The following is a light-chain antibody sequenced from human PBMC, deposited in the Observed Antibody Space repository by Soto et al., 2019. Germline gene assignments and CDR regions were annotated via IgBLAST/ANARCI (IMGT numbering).Light chain of an antibody. CDR3: QQYDYLPRT. Sequence: DVQMTQSPASLSASIGDRITITCQASQDINKYLNWYQQKPGKAPKLLIYDASNLEKGVPSRFSGSSSGTDLTFTISSLQPEDTATYYCQQYDYLPRTFGQGTRLEI. J-gene: IGKJ5*01. V-gene: IGKV1-33*01. CDR1: QDINKY. CDR2: DAS.